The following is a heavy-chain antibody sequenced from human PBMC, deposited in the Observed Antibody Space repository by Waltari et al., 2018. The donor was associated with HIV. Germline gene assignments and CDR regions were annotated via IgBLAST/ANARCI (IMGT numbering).Heavy chain of an antibody. J-gene: IGHJ4*02. CDR2: ISYGGRNK. CDR1: VFTFGLFV. D-gene: IGHD3-22*01. CDR3: ARDGHFYDSRPLDH. V-gene: IGHV3-30*04. Sequence: QVQLVESGGGVVQPGGSLRISCAAPVFTFGLFVFHWVRQAPGKGLEWVALISYGGRNKVYADSVKGRFTISRDNSKNTLYLQMNSLRAEDTAVYYCARDGHFYDSRPLDHWGQGTLVTVSS.